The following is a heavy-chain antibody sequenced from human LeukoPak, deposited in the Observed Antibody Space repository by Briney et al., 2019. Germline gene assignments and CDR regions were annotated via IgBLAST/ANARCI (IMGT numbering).Heavy chain of an antibody. CDR2: ISSSSSYI. J-gene: IGHJ4*02. Sequence: GGSLRLSCAASGFTFSSYSMNWVRQAPGKGLEWVSSISSSSSYIYYADSVKGRFTISRDNAKNSLYLQMNSLRAEDTAVYYCARDPKRFSSGDRPNPYDYWGQGTLVTVSS. CDR1: GFTFSSYS. D-gene: IGHD6-6*01. CDR3: ARDPKRFSSGDRPNPYDY. V-gene: IGHV3-21*01.